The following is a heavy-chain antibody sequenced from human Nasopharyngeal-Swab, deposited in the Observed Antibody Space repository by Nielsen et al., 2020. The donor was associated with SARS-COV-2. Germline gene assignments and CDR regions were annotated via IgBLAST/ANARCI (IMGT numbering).Heavy chain of an antibody. CDR3: ARMRIAVAGFDY. Sequence: SETPSLTCTVSGGFISSYYWSWIRQPPGKGLEWIGYIYYSGSTNYNPSLKSRVTISVDTSKNQFSLKLSSVTAADTAVYYCARMRIAVAGFDYWGQGTLVTVSS. J-gene: IGHJ4*02. CDR2: IYYSGST. V-gene: IGHV4-59*08. D-gene: IGHD6-19*01. CDR1: GGFISSYY.